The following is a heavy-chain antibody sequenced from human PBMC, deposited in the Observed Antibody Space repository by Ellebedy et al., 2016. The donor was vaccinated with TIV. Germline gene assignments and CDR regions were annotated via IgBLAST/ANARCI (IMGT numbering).Heavy chain of an antibody. Sequence: GGSLRLSCAASGFTFSIFAMSWVRQAPGKGLEWVSTIGASGEGTYYADSVNGRFTISRDNAKNTPYLQMNSLRAEDTAVYYCAKRDSSGYYYASLFDYWGQGTLVTVSS. V-gene: IGHV3-23*01. CDR2: IGASGEGT. CDR1: GFTFSIFA. J-gene: IGHJ4*02. CDR3: AKRDSSGYYYASLFDY. D-gene: IGHD3-22*01.